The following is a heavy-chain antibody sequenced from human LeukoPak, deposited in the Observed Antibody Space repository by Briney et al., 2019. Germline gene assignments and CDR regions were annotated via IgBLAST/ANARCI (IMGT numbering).Heavy chain of an antibody. CDR1: GFTFNTFE. V-gene: IGHV3-48*03. CDR2: ISSRGTSI. J-gene: IGHJ4*02. CDR3: ATLRWGSGRYAGDY. Sequence: PGGSLRLSCVASGFTFNTFEMNWVRQAPGKGLEGISYISSRGTSIYYADSVKGRFSISRDNANNSLTLQMNSLRVDDTAVYYCATLRWGSGRYAGDYWGQGILVTVSS. D-gene: IGHD6-19*01.